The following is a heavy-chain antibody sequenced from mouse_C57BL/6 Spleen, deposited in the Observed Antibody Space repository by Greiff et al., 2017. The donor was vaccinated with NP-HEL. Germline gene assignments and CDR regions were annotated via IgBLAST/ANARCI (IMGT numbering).Heavy chain of an antibody. V-gene: IGHV1-81*01. CDR2: IYPRSGNT. Sequence: VHLVESGAELARPGASVKLSCKASGYTFTSYGISWVKQRTGQGLEWIGEIYPRSGNTYYNEKFKGKATLTADKSSSTAYMELRSLTAEDAAVYFCARGDPWDYWGQGTPLTVSS. CDR3: ARGDPWDY. CDR1: GYTFTSYG. J-gene: IGHJ2*01.